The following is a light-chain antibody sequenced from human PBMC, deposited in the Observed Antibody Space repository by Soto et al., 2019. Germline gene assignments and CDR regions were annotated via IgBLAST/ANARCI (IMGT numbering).Light chain of an antibody. J-gene: IGKJ4*01. V-gene: IGKV1D-12*01. CDR2: TAS. CDR1: QGVSTW. CDR3: QQTTTFPLT. Sequence: DIQMTQSPSSVSASVGDRVTITCRASQGVSTWLAWYQQKPGKAPNLLIYTASSLQSGVPSRFSGSGSGTNFTLTISSLQPEDFASYYCQQTTTFPLTFGGGTKVEI.